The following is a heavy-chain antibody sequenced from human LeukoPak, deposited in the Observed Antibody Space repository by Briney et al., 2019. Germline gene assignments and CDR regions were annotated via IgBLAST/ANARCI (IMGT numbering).Heavy chain of an antibody. CDR3: ASDTRTFDH. Sequence: GGSLRLSCAAPGFTFSRYRMNWVRQAPGKGLEWVANIKQDGSEKYYVDSVKGRFTISRDNAKNSLFLQMNSLRAEDTAVYYCASDTRTFDHWGQGTLVTVSS. CDR1: GFTFSRYR. D-gene: IGHD1-26*01. CDR2: IKQDGSEK. J-gene: IGHJ4*02. V-gene: IGHV3-7*01.